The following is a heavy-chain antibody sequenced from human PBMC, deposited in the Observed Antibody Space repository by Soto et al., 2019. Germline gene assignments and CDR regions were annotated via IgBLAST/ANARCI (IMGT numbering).Heavy chain of an antibody. Sequence: GGSLKLSCAASGFTFSSYGMHWVRQAPGKGLEWVAVIWYDGSNKYYADSVKGRFTISRDNSKNTLYLQMNSLRAEDTAVYYCARDLHLPLTTVTNLFDYWGQGTLVTVSS. D-gene: IGHD4-17*01. V-gene: IGHV3-33*01. J-gene: IGHJ4*02. CDR1: GFTFSSYG. CDR3: ARDLHLPLTTVTNLFDY. CDR2: IWYDGSNK.